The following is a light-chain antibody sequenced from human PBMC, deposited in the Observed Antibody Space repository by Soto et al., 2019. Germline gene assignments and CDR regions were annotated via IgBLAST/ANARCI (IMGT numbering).Light chain of an antibody. CDR3: AQYNNWPQT. Sequence: EIVMTQSPATLSVSPGERATLSCRASQSVSSNLARYQQKPGQAPRLLIYGASTRATGIPARFSGSGSGTEFTLTISSLQSEDFAVYYCAQYNNWPQTFGQGTKVEGK. V-gene: IGKV3-15*01. J-gene: IGKJ1*01. CDR2: GAS. CDR1: QSVSSN.